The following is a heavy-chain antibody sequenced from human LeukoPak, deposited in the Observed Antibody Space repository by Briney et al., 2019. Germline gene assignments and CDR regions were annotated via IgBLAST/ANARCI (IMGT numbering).Heavy chain of an antibody. CDR1: GFTFVYYD. CDR3: AKGSGRGSSSALDY. Sequence: PGGSLRLSCAASGFTFVYYDMSWVRQAPGKGLKWVSIISSSDDSTYYADSVTGRFTISTDRATNTLYLQMNGLRAEDTALYYCAKGSGRGSSSALDYWGQGTLVTVSS. D-gene: IGHD5-18*01. CDR2: ISSSDDST. J-gene: IGHJ4*01. V-gene: IGHV3-23*01.